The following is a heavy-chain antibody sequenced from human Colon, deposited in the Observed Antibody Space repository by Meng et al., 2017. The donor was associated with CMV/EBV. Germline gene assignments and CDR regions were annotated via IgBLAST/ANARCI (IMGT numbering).Heavy chain of an antibody. J-gene: IGHJ4*02. V-gene: IGHV3-23*01. CDR1: GFSFSDYA. D-gene: IGHD3-3*01. CDR2: ISGTNDIT. Sequence: GGSLRLSYEASGFSFSDYAMSWVRQAPGKGLEWVARISGTNDITYYTESAKGRFTISRDNSKNTLYLQMNSLRAEDTAIYYCVKLHYDFWSGSYFWGQGTLVTVSS. CDR3: VKLHYDFWSGSYF.